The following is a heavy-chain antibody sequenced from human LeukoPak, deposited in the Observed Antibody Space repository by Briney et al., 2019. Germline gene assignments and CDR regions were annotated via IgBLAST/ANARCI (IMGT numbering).Heavy chain of an antibody. CDR3: ARHRGYYSDYYYYYMDV. Sequence: SETLSLTCAVSGYSISSGYYWGWIRQPPGKGLEWIGSIYHSGSTYYNQSLKSRVTISGDTSKNQFSLNLSSVTAADTAVYYCARHRGYYSDYYYYYMDVWGKGTTVTVSS. CDR1: GYSISSGYY. CDR2: IYHSGST. J-gene: IGHJ6*03. D-gene: IGHD3-22*01. V-gene: IGHV4-38-2*01.